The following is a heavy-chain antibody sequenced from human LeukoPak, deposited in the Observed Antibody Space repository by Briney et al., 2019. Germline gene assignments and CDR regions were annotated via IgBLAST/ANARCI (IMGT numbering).Heavy chain of an antibody. CDR1: GFTFSSHA. Sequence: GGSLRLSCADSGFTFSSHAMTWVRQAPGKGLEWVSSVSGSGGGTYYADAVKGRFTISRDNSKNTLYLQMNSLRAEDTAIYFCAKDLVVAASGTRGNFDYWGQGILVTVSS. CDR3: AKDLVVAASGTRGNFDY. D-gene: IGHD2-15*01. V-gene: IGHV3-23*01. CDR2: VSGSGGGT. J-gene: IGHJ4*02.